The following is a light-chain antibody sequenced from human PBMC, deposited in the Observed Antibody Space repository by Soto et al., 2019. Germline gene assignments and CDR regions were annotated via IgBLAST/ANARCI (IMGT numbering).Light chain of an antibody. CDR2: YDS. J-gene: IGLJ7*01. CDR1: NIGSKS. V-gene: IGLV3-21*04. Sequence: SYELTQPPSVSVAPGKTARITCGGNNIGSKSVHWYQQKPGQAPVLVIYYDSDRPSGIPERFSGSNSGNTATLTISRVAAGDEADDYCQVWDSSSDHPHAVFGGGTQLTVL. CDR3: QVWDSSSDHPHAV.